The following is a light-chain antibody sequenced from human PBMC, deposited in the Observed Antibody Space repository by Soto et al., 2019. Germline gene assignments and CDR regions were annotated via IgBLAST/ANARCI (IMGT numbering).Light chain of an antibody. J-gene: IGKJ1*01. CDR3: QHYSTWLWT. Sequence: EIVMTQSPATLSVSPGERATLSCRASQSVDSKLAWYQQKPGQGPRLLIYGASSRATGIPARLSGSGSGTEFTLTISSLQSEDFAVYYCQHYSTWLWTFGRGTKVEIK. CDR2: GAS. CDR1: QSVDSK. V-gene: IGKV3-15*01.